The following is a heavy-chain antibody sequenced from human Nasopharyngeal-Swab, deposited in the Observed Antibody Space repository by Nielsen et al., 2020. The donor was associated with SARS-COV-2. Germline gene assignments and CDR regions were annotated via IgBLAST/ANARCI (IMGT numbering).Heavy chain of an antibody. CDR3: ARNLRAYYYYDSSGYTGPADY. V-gene: IGHV1-3*01. Sequence: ASVKVSCKASGYTFTSYAMHWVRQAPGQRLEWMGWINAGNGNTKYSQKFQGRVTITRDTSASTAYMELSSLRSEDTAVYYCARNLRAYYYYDSSGYTGPADYWGQGTLVTVSS. CDR2: INAGNGNT. J-gene: IGHJ4*02. CDR1: GYTFTSYA. D-gene: IGHD3-22*01.